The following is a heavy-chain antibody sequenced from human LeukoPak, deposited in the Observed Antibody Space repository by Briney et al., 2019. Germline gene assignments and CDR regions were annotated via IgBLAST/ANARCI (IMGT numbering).Heavy chain of an antibody. CDR1: GGSITGYY. J-gene: IGHJ4*02. Sequence: SETLSLTCTVSGGSITGYYWNWIRQPAGQGLEWLGRVYSSGVGNYNPSLTSRATMSVDTSKNQFSLKLTSLTAADTDVYYCAREEFLHEIDSSGYFVYWGQGTLVTVSS. CDR3: AREEFLHEIDSSGYFVY. CDR2: VYSSGVG. D-gene: IGHD3-22*01. V-gene: IGHV4-4*07.